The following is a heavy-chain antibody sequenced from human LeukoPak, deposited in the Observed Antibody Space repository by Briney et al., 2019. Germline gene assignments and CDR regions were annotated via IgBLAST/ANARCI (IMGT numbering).Heavy chain of an antibody. CDR3: ARVRYSGYGPFDY. Sequence: SETLSLTCAVYGGSFSGYYWSWIRQPPGKGLEWIGEINHSGSTNYNPSLKSRVTISVDTSKNQFSLKLSSVTAADTAVYYCARVRYSGYGPFDYWGQGTLVTVSS. D-gene: IGHD5-12*01. CDR1: GGSFSGYY. CDR2: INHSGST. V-gene: IGHV4-34*01. J-gene: IGHJ4*02.